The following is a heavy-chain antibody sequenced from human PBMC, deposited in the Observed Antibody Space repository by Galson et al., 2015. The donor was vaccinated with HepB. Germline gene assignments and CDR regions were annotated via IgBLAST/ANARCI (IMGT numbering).Heavy chain of an antibody. V-gene: IGHV3-30-3*01. D-gene: IGHD2-2*01. Sequence: SLRLSCAASGFTFSIYPMHWVRQAPGKGLEWVAVISYDGNKKYHADSVKGRFTISRDNSKNTLYLQMNSLRAEDTAVYYCAREGFPRRVVVQGANYYYGMDVWGQGTTVTVSS. J-gene: IGHJ6*02. CDR1: GFTFSIYP. CDR3: AREGFPRRVVVQGANYYYGMDV. CDR2: ISYDGNKK.